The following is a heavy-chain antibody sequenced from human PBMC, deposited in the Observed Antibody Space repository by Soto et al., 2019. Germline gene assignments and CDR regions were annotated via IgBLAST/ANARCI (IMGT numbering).Heavy chain of an antibody. D-gene: IGHD6-13*01. CDR2: ISGSGGST. V-gene: IGHV3-23*01. J-gene: IGHJ3*02. CDR3: AKIPHSSSWYLDAVDI. Sequence: EVQLLESGGGLVQPGGSLRLSCAASGFTFSSYAMSWVRQAPGKGLEWVSAISGSGGSTYYADSVKGRFTISRDNSKTTLSLQMNRLRAEHTAVYYCAKIPHSSSWYLDAVDIWGQGTMVTVSS. CDR1: GFTFSSYA.